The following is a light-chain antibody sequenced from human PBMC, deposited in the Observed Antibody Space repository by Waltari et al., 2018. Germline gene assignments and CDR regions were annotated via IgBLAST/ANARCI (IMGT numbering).Light chain of an antibody. J-gene: IGKJ1*01. Sequence: IVLTQSPGILSLSPGERPTLSCRASQSVSRTLAWYQQKPGQAPRLLIYGASTRATGIPDRFSGGGSGTDFSLTISRLEPEDFAVYYCQHYVRLPATFGQGTKVEIK. V-gene: IGKV3-20*01. CDR1: QSVSRT. CDR3: QHYVRLPAT. CDR2: GAS.